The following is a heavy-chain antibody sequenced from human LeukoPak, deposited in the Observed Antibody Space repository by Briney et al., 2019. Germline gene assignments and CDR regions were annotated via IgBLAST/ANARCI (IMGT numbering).Heavy chain of an antibody. J-gene: IGHJ5*02. CDR1: GFTFSSYA. V-gene: IGHV3-64*01. D-gene: IGHD3-22*01. Sequence: PGGSLRLSCAASGFTFSSYAMHWVRQAPGKGLEYVSAISSNGGSTYYANSVKGRFTNSRDNSKNTLYLQMGSLRAEDMAVYYCARGDYYDSSGYPTTFDPWGQGTLVTVSS. CDR3: ARGDYYDSSGYPTTFDP. CDR2: ISSNGGST.